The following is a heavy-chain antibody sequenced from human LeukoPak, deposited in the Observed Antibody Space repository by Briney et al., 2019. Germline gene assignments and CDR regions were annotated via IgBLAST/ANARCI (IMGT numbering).Heavy chain of an antibody. J-gene: IGHJ4*02. CDR3: AKYSGSYLIRNYFDY. V-gene: IGHV3-23*01. Sequence: GGSLRLSCAASGFTFSSYAMSWVRQAPGKGLEWVSGISGSGGSTYYADSVKGRFTISRDNSKNTLYLQMNSLRAEDTAVYYCAKYSGSYLIRNYFDYWGQGTLVTVSS. CDR2: ISGSGGST. CDR1: GFTFSSYA. D-gene: IGHD1-26*01.